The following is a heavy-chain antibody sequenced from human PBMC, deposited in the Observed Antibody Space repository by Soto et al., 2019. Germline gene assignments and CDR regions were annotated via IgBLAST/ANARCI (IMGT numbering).Heavy chain of an antibody. Sequence: GGSLRLSCAASGFTFSSYSMNWVRQAPGKGLEWVSSISSSSSYIYYADSVKGRFTISRDNAKNSLYLQMNSLRAEDTAVYYCARDFVVVVPEGENWFDPWGQGTLVTVSS. D-gene: IGHD2-2*01. CDR2: ISSSSSYI. CDR1: GFTFSSYS. CDR3: ARDFVVVVPEGENWFDP. J-gene: IGHJ5*02. V-gene: IGHV3-21*01.